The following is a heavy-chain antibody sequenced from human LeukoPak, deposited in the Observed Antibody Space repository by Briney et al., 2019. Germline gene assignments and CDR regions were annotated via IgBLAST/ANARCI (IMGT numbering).Heavy chain of an antibody. D-gene: IGHD5-18*01. J-gene: IGHJ4*02. CDR1: GFTFSSYA. CDR2: ISGSGGST. CDR3: AKESNVDTAMVVELDY. Sequence: GGSLRLSCAPSGFTFSSYAMSGVGPAPGKGVEGVSAISGSGGSTYYADYVKCRFTISRDNSKTTLYLQMNSLRAEDTAVYSCAKESNVDTAMVVELDYWGQGTLVTVSS. V-gene: IGHV3-23*01.